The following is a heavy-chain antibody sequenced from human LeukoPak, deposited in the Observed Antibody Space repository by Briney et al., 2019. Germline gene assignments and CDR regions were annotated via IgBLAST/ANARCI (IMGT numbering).Heavy chain of an antibody. CDR2: IDTNTGNP. CDR1: GYTFSSYP. D-gene: IGHD2-21*01. V-gene: IGHV7-4-1*02. J-gene: IGHJ4*02. Sequence: ASVKVSCKASGYTFSSYPMIWVRQAPGQGLEWMGWIDTNTGNPSNAQGFTGRFVFSLDTSVSTTFLYINNLKADDTAVYYCARGGRARLRYPFDYWGQGTLVTVSS. CDR3: ARGGRARLRYPFDY.